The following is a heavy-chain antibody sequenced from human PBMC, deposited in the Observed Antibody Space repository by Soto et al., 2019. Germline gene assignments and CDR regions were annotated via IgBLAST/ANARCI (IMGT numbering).Heavy chain of an antibody. CDR3: ARVGYYYGSGTSCAFDI. V-gene: IGHV4-4*02. CDR2: IYHSGST. J-gene: IGHJ3*02. CDR1: GGSISSSNW. D-gene: IGHD3-10*01. Sequence: SETLSLTCAVSGGSISSSNWWGWVRQPPGKGLEWIGEIYHSGSTNYNPSLKSRVTISVDKSKNQFSLKLSSVTAADTAVYYCARVGYYYGSGTSCAFDIWGQGTMVTVSS.